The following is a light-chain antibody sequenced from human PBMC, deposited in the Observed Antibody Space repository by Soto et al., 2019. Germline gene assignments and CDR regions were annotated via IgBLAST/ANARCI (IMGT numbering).Light chain of an antibody. V-gene: IGKV3D-11*02. J-gene: IGKJ5*01. CDR2: GAS. Sequence: EMVMTQSPATLSVSPGERATLSCRASQSVSSNLAWYQQKPVQAPRLLIYGASTRATGIPARFSGSGSGTDFTLTISSLEPEDFAVYYCQQRRNWQVTFGQGTRLEIK. CDR3: QQRRNWQVT. CDR1: QSVSSN.